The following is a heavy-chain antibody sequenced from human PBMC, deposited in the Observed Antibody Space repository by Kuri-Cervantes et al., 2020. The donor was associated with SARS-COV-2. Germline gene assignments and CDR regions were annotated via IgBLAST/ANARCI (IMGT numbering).Heavy chain of an antibody. J-gene: IGHJ4*02. CDR2: ISGSGGST. V-gene: IGHV3-23*01. CDR3: AKGTRSSGYYCGLDF. Sequence: GGSLRLSCAASRFTFSSYAMSWVRQAPGKGLEWVSTISGSGGSTYYADSVKGRFTISRDNSKNTLYLQMNSLRADDTAVYYCAKGTRSSGYYCGLDFWVQGTLVTVSS. D-gene: IGHD3-22*01. CDR1: RFTFSSYA.